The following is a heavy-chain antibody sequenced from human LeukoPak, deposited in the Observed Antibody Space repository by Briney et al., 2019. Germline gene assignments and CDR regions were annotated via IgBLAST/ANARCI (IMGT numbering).Heavy chain of an antibody. J-gene: IGHJ5*02. Sequence: SETLSLTCAVYGGSFSGYYWSWIRQPPGKGLEWIGEINHSGSTNYNPSLKSRVTISVDTSKSQFSLKLSSVTAADTAVYYCARRAPYSSGWYGGHRWFDPWGQGTLVTVSS. CDR1: GGSFSGYY. D-gene: IGHD6-19*01. CDR2: INHSGST. V-gene: IGHV4-34*01. CDR3: ARRAPYSSGWYGGHRWFDP.